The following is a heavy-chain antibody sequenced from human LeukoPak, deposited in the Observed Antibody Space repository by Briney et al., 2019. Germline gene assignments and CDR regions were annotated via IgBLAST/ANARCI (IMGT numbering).Heavy chain of an antibody. Sequence: GGSLRLSCAASGFTFTTYWMSWVRQAPGKGLEWVGRVKSKIDGLTTDYAAPVKGRFTISRDDSKNTLFIQMNSLKYEDTAVYYCATGSPHYGSGSFYPYWGQGTLVTVSS. D-gene: IGHD3-10*01. CDR2: VKSKIDGLTT. CDR3: ATGSPHYGSGSFYPY. J-gene: IGHJ4*02. CDR1: GFTFTTYW. V-gene: IGHV3-15*01.